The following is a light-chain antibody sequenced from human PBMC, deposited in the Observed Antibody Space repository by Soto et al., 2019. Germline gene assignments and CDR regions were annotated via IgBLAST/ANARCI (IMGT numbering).Light chain of an antibody. CDR2: EVS. CDR1: STDVGGYNF. J-gene: IGLJ2*01. Sequence: QSALTQPPSASGCPGQSVTISCTGTSTDVGGYNFVSWYQQHPGRAPKLILYEVSKRPSGVPDRFSGSKSGNTASLTVSGLQAEDEADYYCTSYAAINNLRFGGGTKLTVL. CDR3: TSYAAINNLR. V-gene: IGLV2-8*01.